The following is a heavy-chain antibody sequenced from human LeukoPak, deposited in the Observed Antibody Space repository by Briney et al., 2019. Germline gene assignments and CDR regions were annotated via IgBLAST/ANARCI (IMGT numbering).Heavy chain of an antibody. CDR3: AKASDIVVVPAAYGY. J-gene: IGHJ4*02. CDR1: GFTFSSYA. D-gene: IGHD2-2*01. Sequence: GESLRLSCAASGFTFSSYAMSWVRQAPGKGLEWVSAISGSGGSTYYADSVKGRFTISRDNSKNTLYLQMNSLRAEDTAVYYCAKASDIVVVPAAYGYWGQGTLVTVSS. CDR2: ISGSGGST. V-gene: IGHV3-23*01.